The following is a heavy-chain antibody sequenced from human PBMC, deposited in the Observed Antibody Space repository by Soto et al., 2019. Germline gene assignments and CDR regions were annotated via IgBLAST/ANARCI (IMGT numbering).Heavy chain of an antibody. Sequence: GGSLRLSCAASGFTFSSYVIHWVRQAPGKGLEWVSVIWRDGTNKYYADSVKGRFTISRDNSKNTLYLQMNSLRAEDTAVYYCAKLEQWLAPDYWGQGTLVTVSS. CDR2: IWRDGTNK. J-gene: IGHJ4*02. D-gene: IGHD6-19*01. CDR1: GFTFSSYV. V-gene: IGHV3-33*06. CDR3: AKLEQWLAPDY.